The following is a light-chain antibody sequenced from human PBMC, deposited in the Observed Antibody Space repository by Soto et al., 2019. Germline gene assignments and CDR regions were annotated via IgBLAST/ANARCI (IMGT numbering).Light chain of an antibody. Sequence: QSALTQPPSASGTPGQRVTISCSGSSSNIGSNYVYWYQQLPGTAPKLLIYKNNQRPSGVPDRFTGSKSGTSASLAISGLRSEDEVDYYCAAWDDSLSGYVFGTGTKVT. CDR1: SSNIGSNY. CDR2: KNN. V-gene: IGLV1-47*01. CDR3: AAWDDSLSGYV. J-gene: IGLJ1*01.